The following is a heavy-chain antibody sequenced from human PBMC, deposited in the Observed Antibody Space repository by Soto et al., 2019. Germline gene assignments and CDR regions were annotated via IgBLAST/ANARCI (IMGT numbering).Heavy chain of an antibody. CDR3: ASVPRYSSGWQGGYYYYMDV. Sequence: GGSLRLSCAASGFTFSSYGMHWVRQAPGKGLEWVAVIWYDGSNKYYADSVKGRFTISRDNSKNTLYLQMNSLRAEDTAVYYCASVPRYSSGWQGGYYYYMDVWGKGTTVTVSS. V-gene: IGHV3-33*01. CDR2: IWYDGSNK. J-gene: IGHJ6*03. D-gene: IGHD6-19*01. CDR1: GFTFSSYG.